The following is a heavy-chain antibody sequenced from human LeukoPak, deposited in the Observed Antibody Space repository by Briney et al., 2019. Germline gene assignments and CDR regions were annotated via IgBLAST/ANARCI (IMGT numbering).Heavy chain of an antibody. D-gene: IGHD5-24*01. Sequence: GESLKIPCQGSGYSFTSNWIAWVRRMPGKGLGWLGTFYLGVFDTRYSTSLQGGFTISADKPITTANLQWRGLKARTTPMIDFARLRGDGYNLAYFDYWGQGTLVTVSS. CDR2: FYLGVFDT. CDR1: GYSFTSNW. V-gene: IGHV5-51*01. CDR3: ARLRGDGYNLAYFDY. J-gene: IGHJ4*02.